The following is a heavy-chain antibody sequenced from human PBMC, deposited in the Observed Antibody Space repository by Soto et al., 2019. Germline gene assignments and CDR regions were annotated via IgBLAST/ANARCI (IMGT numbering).Heavy chain of an antibody. J-gene: IGHJ5*02. V-gene: IGHV4-31*03. CDR2: IYYSGST. Sequence: SETLSLTCTVSGGSISSGGYYWSWIRQHPGKGLEWIGYIYYSGSTYYNPSLKSRVTISVDTSKNQFSLKLSSVTAADTAVYYCARARIGYITMVRGDNNWFDPWGQGTLVTVSS. D-gene: IGHD3-10*01. CDR3: ARARIGYITMVRGDNNWFDP. CDR1: GGSISSGGYY.